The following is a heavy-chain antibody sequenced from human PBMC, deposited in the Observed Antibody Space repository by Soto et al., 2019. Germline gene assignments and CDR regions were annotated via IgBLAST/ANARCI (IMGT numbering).Heavy chain of an antibody. J-gene: IGHJ4*02. V-gene: IGHV3-30*18. Sequence: GGSLRLSCAASGFTFSSYGMHWVRQAPGKGLEWVAVISYDGSNKYYADSVKGRFTISRDNSKNTLYLQMNSLRAEDAAVYYCAKDQGRGGYSYGYFSPYFDYWGQGTLVTVSS. D-gene: IGHD5-18*01. CDR2: ISYDGSNK. CDR3: AKDQGRGGYSYGYFSPYFDY. CDR1: GFTFSSYG.